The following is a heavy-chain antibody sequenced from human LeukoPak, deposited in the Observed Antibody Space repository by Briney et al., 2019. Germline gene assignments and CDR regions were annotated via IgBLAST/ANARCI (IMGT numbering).Heavy chain of an antibody. J-gene: IGHJ4*02. CDR3: ARAPSVLRYCSGGSCFSRGPYYFDY. CDR2: INHSGST. CDR1: GGSFSGYY. V-gene: IGHV4-34*01. D-gene: IGHD2-15*01. Sequence: SETLPLTCAVYGGSFSGYYWSWIRQPPGKGLEWIGEINHSGSTNYNPSLESRVTTSVDTSKNQFSLKLSSVTAADTAVYYCARAPSVLRYCSGGSCFSRGPYYFDYWGQGTLVTVSS.